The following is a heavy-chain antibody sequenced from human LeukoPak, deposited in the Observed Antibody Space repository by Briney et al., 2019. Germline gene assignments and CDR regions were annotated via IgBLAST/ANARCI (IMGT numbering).Heavy chain of an antibody. J-gene: IGHJ3*02. Sequence: SETLSLTCTVSGGSISSYYWSWIRQPAGKGREWIGRIYTSGSTNYNPSLKSRVTMSVDTSKNQFSLKLSSVTAADTAVYYCARAPLITIFGVEAFDIWGQGTMVTVSS. V-gene: IGHV4-4*07. CDR1: GGSISSYY. CDR2: IYTSGST. D-gene: IGHD3-3*01. CDR3: ARAPLITIFGVEAFDI.